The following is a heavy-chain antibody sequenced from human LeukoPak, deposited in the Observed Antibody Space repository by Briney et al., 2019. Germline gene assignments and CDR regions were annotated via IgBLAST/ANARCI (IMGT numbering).Heavy chain of an antibody. CDR1: GYSISSGYY. D-gene: IGHD3-3*01. CDR2: IYHSGST. CDR3: ASFDFWSGLEFDY. V-gene: IGHV4-38-2*01. Sequence: NPSETLSLTCAVSGYSISSGYYWGWIRQPPGKGLEWIGSIYHSGSTYYNPSLKSRVTISVDTSKNQFSLKLSSVTAADPAVYYCASFDFWSGLEFDYWGQGTLVTVSS. J-gene: IGHJ4*02.